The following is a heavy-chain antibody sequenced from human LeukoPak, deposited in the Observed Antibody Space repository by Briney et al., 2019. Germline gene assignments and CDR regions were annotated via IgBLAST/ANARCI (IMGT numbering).Heavy chain of an antibody. J-gene: IGHJ4*02. V-gene: IGHV4-59*01. D-gene: IGHD1-26*01. CDR3: ARRANAYYFDN. CDR2: IYYSGNT. Sequence: SETLSLTCTVSGGSISSYYWSWIRQPPGKGLEWIGSIYYSGNTYYNPSLKSRVTISVDTSKNQFSLKLSSVTAADTALYYCARRANAYYFDNWGKGTLVTVSS. CDR1: GGSISSYY.